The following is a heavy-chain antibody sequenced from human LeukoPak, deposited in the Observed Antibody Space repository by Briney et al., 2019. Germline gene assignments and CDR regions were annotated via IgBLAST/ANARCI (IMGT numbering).Heavy chain of an antibody. CDR3: ARDRRGYDSSYFDY. Sequence: GGSLRLSCAASGFTFSSYGMHWVRQAPGKGLEWVAVIWYGGSNKYYADSVKGRFTISRDNSKNTLYLQMNSLRAEDTAVYYCARDRRGYDSSYFDYWGQGTLVTVSS. CDR1: GFTFSSYG. J-gene: IGHJ4*02. CDR2: IWYGGSNK. D-gene: IGHD5-12*01. V-gene: IGHV3-33*01.